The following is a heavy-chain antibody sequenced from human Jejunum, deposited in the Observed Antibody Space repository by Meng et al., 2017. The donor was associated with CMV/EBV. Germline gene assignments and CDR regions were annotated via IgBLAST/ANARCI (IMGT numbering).Heavy chain of an antibody. CDR2: IYSGGNT. V-gene: IGHV3-53*01. Sequence: LSCAASGFTVSTNYMSWVRQAPGMKLECVSIIYSGGNTYYSDSVKGRFTISRDDSKNTLYPQMNSLRAEDTAVYYCARVFGDYSLDYWGQGTLVTVSS. J-gene: IGHJ4*02. CDR1: GFTVSTNY. CDR3: ARVFGDYSLDY. D-gene: IGHD4-17*01.